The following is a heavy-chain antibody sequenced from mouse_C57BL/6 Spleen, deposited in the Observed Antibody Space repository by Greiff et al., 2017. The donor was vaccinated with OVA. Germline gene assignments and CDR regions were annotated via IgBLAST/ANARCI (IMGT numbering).Heavy chain of an antibody. CDR1: GYTFTSYW. D-gene: IGHD4-1*01. J-gene: IGHJ2*01. V-gene: IGHV1-61*01. CDR3: ASVRGNWDFDY. CDR2: IYPSDSET. Sequence: QVQLQQPGAELVRPGSSVKLSCKASGYTFTSYWMDWVKQRPGQGLEWIGNIYPSDSETHYNQKFKDKATLTVDKSSSTAYMQLSSLTSEDSAVYYGASVRGNWDFDYWGQGTTLTVSS.